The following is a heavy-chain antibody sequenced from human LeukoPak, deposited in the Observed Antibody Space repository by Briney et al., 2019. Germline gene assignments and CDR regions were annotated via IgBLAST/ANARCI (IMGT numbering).Heavy chain of an antibody. J-gene: IGHJ4*02. CDR3: ARDLVGATDFDY. CDR1: GYSSTSYW. Sequence: GESLKISCKGSGYSSTSYWIGWVRQAPGQGLEWMGWISAYNGNTNYAQKLQGRVTMITDTSTSTAYMELRSLRSDDTAVYYCARDLVGATDFDYWGQGTLVTVSS. CDR2: ISAYNGNT. V-gene: IGHV1-18*04. D-gene: IGHD1-26*01.